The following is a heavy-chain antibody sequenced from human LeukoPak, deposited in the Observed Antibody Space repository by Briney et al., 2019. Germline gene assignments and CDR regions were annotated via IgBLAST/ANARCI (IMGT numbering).Heavy chain of an antibody. Sequence: GGSLRLSCAASGFTFSSYAMSWVRQAPGKGLEWVSGISGSGDNTYYADSVKGRFTISGDNSKNTLYVQVNSLGTEDTAAYYCAKGSYYDSSGSFYFDYWGQGTLVTVSS. CDR1: GFTFSSYA. CDR2: ISGSGDNT. V-gene: IGHV3-23*01. D-gene: IGHD3-22*01. J-gene: IGHJ4*02. CDR3: AKGSYYDSSGSFYFDY.